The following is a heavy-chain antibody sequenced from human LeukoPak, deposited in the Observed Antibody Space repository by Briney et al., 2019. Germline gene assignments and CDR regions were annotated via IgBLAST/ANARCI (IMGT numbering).Heavy chain of an antibody. CDR2: INPNTGGT. J-gene: IGHJ4*02. V-gene: IGHV1-2*02. CDR3: ARENWYFDY. CDR1: GYTFTGFY. Sequence: GASVKVSCKASGYTFTGFYIHWVRQAPGQGLEWMGWINPNTGGTVFAQKFQGRLSMTRDTSITTAYMELGRLSSDDTAVYYCARENWYFDYWGQGTLVSVSS. D-gene: IGHD1-1*01.